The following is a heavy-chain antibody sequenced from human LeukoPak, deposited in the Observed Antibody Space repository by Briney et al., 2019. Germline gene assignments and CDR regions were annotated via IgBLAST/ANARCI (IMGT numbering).Heavy chain of an antibody. V-gene: IGHV3-30*03. CDR1: GFTFGSYG. D-gene: IGHD2-21*02. CDR2: ISYDGSNK. J-gene: IGHJ4*02. CDR3: ARGGGDIPINY. Sequence: GRSLRLSCAASGFTFGSYGMHWVRQAPGKGLEWVAVISYDGSNKYYADSVKGRFTISRDNSKNTLYLQMNSLRAEDTALYYCARGGGDIPINYWGQGTLVTVSS.